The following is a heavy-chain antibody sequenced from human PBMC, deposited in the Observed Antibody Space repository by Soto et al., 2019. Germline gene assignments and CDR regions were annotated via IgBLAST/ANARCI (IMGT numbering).Heavy chain of an antibody. Sequence: QMRLQESGSGLVKPSQTLSLTCAVSGGSISSGGYAWNWIRQPPGTGLEWIGYIYHSGYTSYNPSIKNRVTISIDKSKNQFSLTLSFVTAADTAVYYCARDSLTGNYFDPWGQGTLVTVSS. D-gene: IGHD1-7*01. V-gene: IGHV4-30-2*01. CDR1: GGSISSGGYA. CDR2: IYHSGYT. J-gene: IGHJ5*02. CDR3: ARDSLTGNYFDP.